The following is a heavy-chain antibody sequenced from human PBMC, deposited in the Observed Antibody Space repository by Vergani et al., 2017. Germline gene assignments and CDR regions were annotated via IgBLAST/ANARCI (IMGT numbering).Heavy chain of an antibody. Sequence: QVQLQQWGAGLLKPSETLSLTCAVYGGSFSGYYWSWIRQPPGKGLEWIGEINHSGSTNYNPSLKSRVTISVDTSKNQFSLKLSSVTAADTAVYYGARERAIAARPGAYYYYYYYMDVWGKGTTVTVSS. D-gene: IGHD6-6*01. V-gene: IGHV4-34*01. CDR1: GGSFSGYY. J-gene: IGHJ6*03. CDR2: INHSGST. CDR3: ARERAIAARPGAYYYYYYYMDV.